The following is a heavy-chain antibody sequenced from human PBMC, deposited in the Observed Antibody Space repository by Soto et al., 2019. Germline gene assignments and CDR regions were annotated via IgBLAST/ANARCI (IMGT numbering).Heavy chain of an antibody. J-gene: IGHJ6*02. V-gene: IGHV3-23*01. CDR1: GFTFSSYV. CDR3: AKPLGGYYYYGMDV. D-gene: IGHD1-26*01. Sequence: TGGSLRLSCAASGFTFSSYVMSWVRQAPGKGLEWVSTIIVSGGSTYYADSVKGRFSISRDNSKNTLYLQMNSLRAEDTAVYYCAKPLGGYYYYGMDVWGQGTTVTVSS. CDR2: IIVSGGST.